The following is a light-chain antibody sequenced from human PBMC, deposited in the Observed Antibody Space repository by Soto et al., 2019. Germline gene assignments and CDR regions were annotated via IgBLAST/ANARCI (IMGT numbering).Light chain of an antibody. J-gene: IGKJ4*01. CDR1: QAVNTR. V-gene: IGKV3-20*01. Sequence: EIVLTQSPATLSSFPGDRVTLSCRASQAVNTRLAWYQHKPGQAPRLLIYLASNRAAGVPARFSGSGSGTDFTLTISRLEPEDFAVYYCQQYGSSALTFGGGTKVDIK. CDR2: LAS. CDR3: QQYGSSALT.